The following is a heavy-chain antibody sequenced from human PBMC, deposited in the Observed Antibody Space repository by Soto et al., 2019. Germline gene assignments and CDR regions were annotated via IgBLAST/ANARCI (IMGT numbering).Heavy chain of an antibody. D-gene: IGHD3-9*01. CDR1: GFTFSRNS. V-gene: IGHV3-48*01. CDR3: ARDQGYYDILTGYQDY. J-gene: IGHJ4*02. Sequence: GGSLRLSCAASGFTFSRNSMNWVRQAPGKGLEWVSYISSGSSTIYYADSVKGRFTISRDNAKNSLYLQMNSLRAEDTSVYYCARDQGYYDILTGYQDYWGQGTLVTVSS. CDR2: ISSGSSTI.